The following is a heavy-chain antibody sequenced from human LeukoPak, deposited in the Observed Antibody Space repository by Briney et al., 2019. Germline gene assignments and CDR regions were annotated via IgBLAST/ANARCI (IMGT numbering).Heavy chain of an antibody. Sequence: PGGSLRLSCAASGFTLSSYSMNWVRQAPGKGLEWVSYIISSSSTIYYADSVKGRFTISRDNAKNSLYLQMNSLRAEDTAVYYCARAPYVWGSYRFFSYWGQGTLVTVSS. CDR3: ARAPYVWGSYRFFSY. CDR1: GFTLSSYS. CDR2: IISSSSTI. D-gene: IGHD3-16*02. V-gene: IGHV3-48*01. J-gene: IGHJ4*02.